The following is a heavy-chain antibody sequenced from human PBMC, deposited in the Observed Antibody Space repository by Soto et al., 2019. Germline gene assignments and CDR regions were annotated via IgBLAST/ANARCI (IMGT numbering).Heavy chain of an antibody. CDR3: ARHLRRGPIVKGMDV. CDR1: GGSISSSGYY. CDR2: IYYSGTT. V-gene: IGHV4-39*01. D-gene: IGHD2-21*01. Sequence: EPLSLTCTVSGGSISSSGYYWGWTRQPPGKGLEWIGSIYYSGTTYYDPSLKSRVTMSVDTSKNQFSLKLSSMTAADTAVYYCARHLRRGPIVKGMDVWGQGTTVTVSS. J-gene: IGHJ6*02.